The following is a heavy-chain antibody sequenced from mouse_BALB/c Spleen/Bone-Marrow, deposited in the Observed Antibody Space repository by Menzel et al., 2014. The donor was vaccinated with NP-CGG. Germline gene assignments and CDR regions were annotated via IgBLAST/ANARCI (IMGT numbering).Heavy chain of an antibody. Sequence: VQLQQSGAELVRPGSSVKISCKSSGYVFRTYWINWVKQRPGQGLEWIGQIYPGDGDTDFNGKFKDKATLTADESSNTAYMQLSSLTSEDSAVYFCARGGISVDYWGQGTTLTVSS. CDR3: ARGGISVDY. CDR1: GYVFRTYW. CDR2: IYPGDGDT. J-gene: IGHJ2*01. V-gene: IGHV1-80*01.